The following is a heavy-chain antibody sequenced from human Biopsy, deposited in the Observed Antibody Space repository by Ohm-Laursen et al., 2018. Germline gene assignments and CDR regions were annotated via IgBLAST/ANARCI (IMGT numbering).Heavy chain of an antibody. Sequence: GTLSFTCTVSGGSFTGHYWTWLRQPPGQGLEWIGHISHTGNTSYNSSLKSRVTISLDTSRKHFSLRLTSLAAADTAVYYCARGSNEYGGLYFPHWGQGTLVTVSS. D-gene: IGHD4-23*01. V-gene: IGHV4-59*11. CDR3: ARGSNEYGGLYFPH. CDR2: ISHTGNT. CDR1: GGSFTGHY. J-gene: IGHJ1*01.